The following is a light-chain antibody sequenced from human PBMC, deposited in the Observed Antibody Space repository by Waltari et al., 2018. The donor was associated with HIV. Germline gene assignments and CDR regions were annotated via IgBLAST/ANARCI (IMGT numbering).Light chain of an antibody. V-gene: IGLV1-51*02. CDR1: SSAIGEHS. J-gene: IGLJ2*01. CDR3: GTWHSSLSAGI. CDR2: ENQ. Sequence: QSVLTQPPSVSAAPRQNVTIPCSGSSSAIGEHSVSWYQQLPGTAPRLLRYENQKRPLGIPNRFSGSKSGTSATLGITGLQTGDEADYYCGTWHSSLSAGIFGGGTKLTVL.